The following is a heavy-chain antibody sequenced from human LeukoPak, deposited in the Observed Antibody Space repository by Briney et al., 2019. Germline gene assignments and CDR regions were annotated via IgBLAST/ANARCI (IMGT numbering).Heavy chain of an antibody. Sequence: RGSLRLSCAASGFSFNSHAMSWVRPAPGKGLEWVSTLGSTAVTYYADSVKGRFTISRDTSKNSLFLDMNTLRVEDTAVYYCAKGSQESPSTILDAFDIWGQGTMVSVSS. CDR2: LGSTAVT. V-gene: IGHV3-23*01. CDR1: GFSFNSHA. CDR3: AKGSQESPSTILDAFDI. J-gene: IGHJ3*02. D-gene: IGHD3-9*01.